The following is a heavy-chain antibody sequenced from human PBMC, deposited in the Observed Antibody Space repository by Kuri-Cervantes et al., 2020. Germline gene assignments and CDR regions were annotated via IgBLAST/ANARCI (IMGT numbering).Heavy chain of an antibody. J-gene: IGHJ4*02. CDR1: GGSFSGYY. CDR2: INHSGST. CDR3: AREVAAAGSDY. Sequence: ESLKISCAVYGGSFSGYYWSWIRQPPGKGLEWIGEINHSGSTNYNPSLKSRVTISVDTSKDQFSLKLSSVTAADTAVYYCAREVAAAGSDYWGQGTLVTVSS. V-gene: IGHV4-34*01. D-gene: IGHD6-13*01.